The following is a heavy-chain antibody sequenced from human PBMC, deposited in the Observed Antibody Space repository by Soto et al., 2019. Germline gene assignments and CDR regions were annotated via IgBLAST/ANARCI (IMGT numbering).Heavy chain of an antibody. V-gene: IGHV4-4*08. Sequence: QVQLQESGPGLVKPSETLSLTCSVSRGSIGTYYWGWIRQPPGKGLDWLGYISKSGSTSYNPSLNSRVTMSVATSKNQRFLKLSSGTAADPAVYYCAREGYSYGTRFDFWGQGILVTVSS. D-gene: IGHD5-18*01. CDR2: ISKSGST. CDR3: AREGYSYGTRFDF. J-gene: IGHJ4*02. CDR1: RGSIGTYY.